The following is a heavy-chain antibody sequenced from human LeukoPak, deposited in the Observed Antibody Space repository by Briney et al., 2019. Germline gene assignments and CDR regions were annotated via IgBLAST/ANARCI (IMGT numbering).Heavy chain of an antibody. J-gene: IGHJ6*04. CDR3: AKDGSPSYSSSWSLDV. V-gene: IGHV3-23*01. Sequence: GGSLRLSCAASGFTFSSYAMSWVRQAPGKGLEWVSAISGSGGSTYYADSVKGRFTISRDNSKNTLYLQMNSLRAEDTAVYYCAKDGSPSYSSSWSLDVWGKRTTVTVSS. D-gene: IGHD6-13*01. CDR2: ISGSGGST. CDR1: GFTFSSYA.